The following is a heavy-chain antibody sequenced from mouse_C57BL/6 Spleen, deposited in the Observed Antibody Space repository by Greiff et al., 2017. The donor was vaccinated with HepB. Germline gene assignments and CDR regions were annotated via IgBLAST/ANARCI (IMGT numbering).Heavy chain of an antibody. V-gene: IGHV1-82*01. J-gene: IGHJ2*01. CDR2: IYPGDGDT. CDR3: ARPLQTGVFDY. D-gene: IGHD4-1*01. CDR1: GYAFSSSW. Sequence: VKLMESGPELVKPGASVKISCKASGYAFSSSWMNWVKQRPGKGLEWIGRIYPGDGDTNYNGKFKGKATLTADKSSSTAYMQLSSLTSEDSAVYFCARPLQTGVFDYWGQGTTLTVSS.